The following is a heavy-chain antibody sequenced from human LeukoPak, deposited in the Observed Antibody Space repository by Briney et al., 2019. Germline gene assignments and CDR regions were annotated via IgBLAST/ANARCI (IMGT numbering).Heavy chain of an antibody. CDR2: INHSGST. J-gene: IGHJ4*02. Sequence: SETLSLTCAVYGGSFSGYYWSWIRQPPGKGLEWIGEINHSGSTNYNPSLKSRVTISVDTSKNQFPLKLSSVTAADTAVYYCASTPRYYYDSSGYPDYWGQGTLVTVSS. V-gene: IGHV4-34*01. CDR3: ASTPRYYYDSSGYPDY. D-gene: IGHD3-22*01. CDR1: GGSFSGYY.